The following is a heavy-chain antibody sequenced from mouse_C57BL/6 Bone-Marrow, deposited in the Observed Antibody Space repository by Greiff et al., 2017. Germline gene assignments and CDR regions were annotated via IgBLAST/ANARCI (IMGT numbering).Heavy chain of an antibody. CDR1: GYTFTSYW. J-gene: IGHJ4*01. CDR3: ARLYIYYDYDGAMDY. D-gene: IGHD2-4*01. Sequence: QVQLKQPGAELVMPGASVKLSCKASGYTFTSYWMHWVKQRPGQGLEWIGEIDPSASYTNYNQKFKGKSTLTVDKSSSTSYMQLSSLTSEDSAVYYCARLYIYYDYDGAMDYWGQGTSVTVSS. V-gene: IGHV1-69*01. CDR2: IDPSASYT.